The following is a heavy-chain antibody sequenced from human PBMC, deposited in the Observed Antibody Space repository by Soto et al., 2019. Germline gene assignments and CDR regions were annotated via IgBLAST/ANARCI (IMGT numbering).Heavy chain of an antibody. CDR3: ASGGYCSSTSCQSTFQH. CDR2: INHSGST. V-gene: IGHV4-34*01. D-gene: IGHD2-2*01. Sequence: SETLSLTCAVYGGSFSGYYWSWIRQPPGKGLEWIGEINHSGSTNYNPSLKSRVTISVDTSKNQFSLKLSSVTAADTAVYYCASGGYCSSTSCQSTFQHWGQGTLVTVSS. J-gene: IGHJ1*01. CDR1: GGSFSGYY.